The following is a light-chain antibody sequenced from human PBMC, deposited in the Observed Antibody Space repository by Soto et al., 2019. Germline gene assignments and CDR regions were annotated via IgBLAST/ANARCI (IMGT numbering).Light chain of an antibody. CDR2: AAS. CDR3: QQYNNWPPIT. Sequence: IQLTQSPSSLSASVGDRVTITCRASQGISSYLGWYQQKPGKAPKLLIYAASTLQSGVPSRFSGSGSGTDFTLTISSLQSEDFAVYYCQQYNNWPPITFGQGTRLEIK. CDR1: QGISSY. J-gene: IGKJ5*01. V-gene: IGKV1-9*01.